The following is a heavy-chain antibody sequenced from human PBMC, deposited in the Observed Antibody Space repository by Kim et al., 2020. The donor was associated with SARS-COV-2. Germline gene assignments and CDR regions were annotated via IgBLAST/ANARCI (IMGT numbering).Heavy chain of an antibody. J-gene: IGHJ5*02. V-gene: IGHV1-8*01. CDR2: MNPNSGNT. D-gene: IGHD2-2*01. CDR1: GYTFTSYD. CDR3: ARGHLVYCSSTSCIPGWFDP. Sequence: ASVKVSCKASGYTFTSYDINWVRQATGQGLEWMGWMNPNSGNTGYAQKFQGRVTMTRNTSISTAYMELSSLRSEDTAVYYCARGHLVYCSSTSCIPGWFDPWGQGTLVTVSS.